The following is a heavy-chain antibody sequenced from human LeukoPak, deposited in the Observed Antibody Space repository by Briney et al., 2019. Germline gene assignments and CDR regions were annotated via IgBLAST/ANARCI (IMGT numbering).Heavy chain of an antibody. CDR3: ARPTRGYSYGPIDY. CDR1: GGSFSGYY. Sequence: PSETLSLTCAVSGGSFSGYYWSWIRQPPGKGLEWIGEINHSGSTNYNPSLKSRVTISVDTSKNQFSLKLSSVTAADTAVYYCARPTRGYSYGPIDYWGQGTLVTVSS. V-gene: IGHV4-34*01. CDR2: INHSGST. J-gene: IGHJ4*02. D-gene: IGHD5-18*01.